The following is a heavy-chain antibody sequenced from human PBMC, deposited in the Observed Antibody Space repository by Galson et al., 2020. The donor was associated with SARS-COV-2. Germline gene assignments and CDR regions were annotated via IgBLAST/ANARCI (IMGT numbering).Heavy chain of an antibody. D-gene: IGHD1-26*01. CDR1: GYSISGDSY. J-gene: IGHJ2*01. CDR3: ARQVGWGRWYLDL. V-gene: IGHV4-38-2*01. Sequence: SETLSLTCGISGYSISGDSYWGWIRQSPEKGLEWLGIIHQSGGNTHYNPSLKSRVTISLETSKTQFSLKLTSVTAADTAVYYCARQVGWGRWYLDLWGRGTLVTVSP. CDR2: IHQSGGNT.